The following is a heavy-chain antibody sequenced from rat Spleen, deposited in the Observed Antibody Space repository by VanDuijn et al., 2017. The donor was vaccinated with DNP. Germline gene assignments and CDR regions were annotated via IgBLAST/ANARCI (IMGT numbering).Heavy chain of an antibody. Sequence: EVQLVESGGDLAQPGRSLKLSCVASRFTFNNYWMAWIRQVPGKGLEWVASISIASGYTYYRDSVKGRFVISRDIAKSTLYLQMDSLRSEETATYYCSRHGGGSPFDYWGQGVLVTVSS. D-gene: IGHD1-11*01. V-gene: IGHV5S11*01. CDR3: SRHGGGSPFDY. J-gene: IGHJ2*01. CDR1: RFTFNNYW. CDR2: ISIASGYT.